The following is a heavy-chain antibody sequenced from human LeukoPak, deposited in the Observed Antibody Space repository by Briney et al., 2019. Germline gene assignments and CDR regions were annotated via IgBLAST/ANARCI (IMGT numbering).Heavy chain of an antibody. CDR3: TTYGSGRKFDY. V-gene: IGHV3-15*04. CDR1: GFSFSDAW. D-gene: IGHD3-10*01. CDR2: IESKTDGGTT. Sequence: TGGPLRLSCAVSGFSFSDAWMSWVRQTPGKGLEWVGRIESKTDGGTTDYAALVKGRFTISRDDSTNTLYLQMNSLKSEDTAVYYCTTYGSGRKFDYWGQGVLVTVSS. J-gene: IGHJ4*02.